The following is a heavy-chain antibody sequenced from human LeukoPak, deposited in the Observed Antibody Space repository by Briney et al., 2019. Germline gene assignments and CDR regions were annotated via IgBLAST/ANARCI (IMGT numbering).Heavy chain of an antibody. J-gene: IGHJ4*02. CDR2: IYYSGST. Sequence: SETLSLTCTVSGGSISSYYWSWIRQPPGKGLEWIGYIYYSGSTNYNPSLKSRVTISVDTSKNQFSLKLSSVTAADTAVYYCARVRISGTTTAFDYWGQGTLVTVSS. CDR1: GGSISSYY. D-gene: IGHD1-7*01. CDR3: ARVRISGTTTAFDY. V-gene: IGHV4-59*01.